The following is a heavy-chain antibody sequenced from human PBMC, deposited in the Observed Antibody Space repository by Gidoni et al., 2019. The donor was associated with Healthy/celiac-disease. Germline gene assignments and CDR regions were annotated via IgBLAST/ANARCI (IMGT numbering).Heavy chain of an antibody. CDR3: ATVGATIDY. CDR1: GFTFDDYA. D-gene: IGHD1-26*01. V-gene: IGHV3-9*01. Sequence: EVQLVESGGGLVQPGRSLRPSCAASGFTFDDYAMHWVRQAPGKGLEWVSGISWNSGSIGYADSVKGRFTISRDNAKNSLYLQMNSLRAEDTALYYCATVGATIDYWGQGTLVTVSS. J-gene: IGHJ4*02. CDR2: ISWNSGSI.